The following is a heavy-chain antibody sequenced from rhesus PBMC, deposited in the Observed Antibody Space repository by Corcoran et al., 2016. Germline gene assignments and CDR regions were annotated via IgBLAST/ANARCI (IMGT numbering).Heavy chain of an antibody. V-gene: IGHV3-100*02. CDR2: IIESCCTI. D-gene: IGHD6-25*01. Sequence: DVQLVESGGGLVKPGGSLRLSCVASGFTFSSYEMHWVRQAQGKGLDRVSVIIESCCTIYYADSVKGRFTISRDNAKNSLFLQMNSLRAEDTAVYYCTRRGSWRYYFDYWGQGVLVTVSS. J-gene: IGHJ4*01. CDR1: GFTFSSYE. CDR3: TRRGSWRYYFDY.